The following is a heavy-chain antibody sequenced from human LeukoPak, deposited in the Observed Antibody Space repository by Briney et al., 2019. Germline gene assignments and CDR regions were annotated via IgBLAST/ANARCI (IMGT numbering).Heavy chain of an antibody. CDR2: IYYSGST. CDR1: GGSISSGGYY. D-gene: IGHD3-16*01. V-gene: IGHV4-61*08. CDR3: ARGGGVAAMITFGP. J-gene: IGHJ3*01. Sequence: SETLSLTCTVSGGSISSGGYYWSWIRQPPGKGLEWIGYIYYSGSTNYNPALKSRVTISVVTSKNQFSLKLNSVTAADTAVYYCARGGGVAAMITFGPWGQGTMVTVSS.